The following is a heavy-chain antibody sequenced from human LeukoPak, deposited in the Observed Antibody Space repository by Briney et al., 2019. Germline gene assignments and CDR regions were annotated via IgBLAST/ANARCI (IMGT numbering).Heavy chain of an antibody. D-gene: IGHD3-22*01. CDR2: IIPIFGTA. J-gene: IGHJ4*02. V-gene: IGHV1-69*13. Sequence: SVKVSCKASGYTFTSYDINWVRQATGQGLEWMGGIIPIFGTANYAQKFQGRVTITADESTSTAYMELSSLRSEDTAVYYCLRQANYYDSSGYLYWGQGTLVTVSS. CDR3: LRQANYYDSSGYLY. CDR1: GYTFTSYD.